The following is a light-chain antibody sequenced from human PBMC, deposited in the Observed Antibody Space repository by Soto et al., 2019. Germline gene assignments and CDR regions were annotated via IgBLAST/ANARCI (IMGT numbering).Light chain of an antibody. Sequence: DIQLTQSPSTLSASVGDRVTITCRASQDIYSWVAGYQQKPGKAPKFLIYDASILQSGVPSRFSGSGSGTEFTLTISSLQPDDFATYYCQRYNSNSRTFGQGTTVDFK. CDR1: QDIYSW. CDR3: QRYNSNSRT. CDR2: DAS. J-gene: IGKJ1*01. V-gene: IGKV1-5*01.